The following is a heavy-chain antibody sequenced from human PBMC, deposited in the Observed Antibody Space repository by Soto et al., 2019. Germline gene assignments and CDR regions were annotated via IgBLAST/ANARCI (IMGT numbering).Heavy chain of an antibody. J-gene: IGHJ4*02. V-gene: IGHV1-69*05. D-gene: IGHD6-19*01. CDR2: IIPIFGTA. CDR1: GGSFSSYA. CDR3: ARSTGIAVGDN. Sequence: SVKVSCKASGGSFSSYAISWVRQAPEQGLEWMGGIIPIFGTANYAQKFQGRVTITRDTSASTAYMELSSLRPDDTAVYYCARSTGIAVGDNWGQGTLVTVSS.